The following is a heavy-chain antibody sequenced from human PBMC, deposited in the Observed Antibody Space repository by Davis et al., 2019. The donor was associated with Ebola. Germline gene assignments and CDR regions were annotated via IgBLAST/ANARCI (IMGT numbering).Heavy chain of an antibody. CDR3: AREGISAVATSRYYYGMDV. V-gene: IGHV3-33*01. CDR2: IWYDGSNK. Sequence: GESLKISCAASGFTFSSYGMHWVRQAPGKGLEWVAVIWYDGSNKYYADSVKGRFTISRDNAKNSLYLQMNSLRAEDTAVYYCAREGISAVATSRYYYGMDVWGQGTTVTVSS. D-gene: IGHD6-19*01. CDR1: GFTFSSYG. J-gene: IGHJ6*02.